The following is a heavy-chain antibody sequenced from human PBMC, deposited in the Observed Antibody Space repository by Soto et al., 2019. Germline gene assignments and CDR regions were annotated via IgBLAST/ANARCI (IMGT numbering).Heavy chain of an antibody. CDR1: GGSISSGGYS. J-gene: IGHJ4*02. D-gene: IGHD4-17*01. Sequence: TPSLTCAVSGGSISSGGYSWSWIRQPPGKGLEWIGYIYHSGSTYYNPSLKSRVTISVDTSKNQFSLKLSSVTAADTAVYYCANYPTTVTSDYWGQGTLVTVSS. V-gene: IGHV4-30-2*02. CDR2: IYHSGST. CDR3: ANYPTTVTSDY.